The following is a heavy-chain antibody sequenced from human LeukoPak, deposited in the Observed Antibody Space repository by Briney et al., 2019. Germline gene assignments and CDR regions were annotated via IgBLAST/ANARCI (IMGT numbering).Heavy chain of an antibody. J-gene: IGHJ3*02. D-gene: IGHD6-19*01. Sequence: SETLSLTRTVSGGSISSYYWGWIRQPPGKGLEWIGYIYYSGSTNYNPSLKSRVTISVDTSKNQFSLKLSSVTAADTAVYYCARHSVDAFDIWGQGTMVTVSS. CDR3: ARHSVDAFDI. CDR2: IYYSGST. CDR1: GGSISSYY. V-gene: IGHV4-59*08.